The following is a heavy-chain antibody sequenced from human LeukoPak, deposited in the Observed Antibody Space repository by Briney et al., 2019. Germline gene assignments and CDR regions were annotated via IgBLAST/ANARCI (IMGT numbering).Heavy chain of an antibody. V-gene: IGHV4-39*01. CDR1: AGSISSRNHY. CDR2: IYYSGST. D-gene: IGHD3-10*01. CDR3: ARQSMMSGHLWYFDL. J-gene: IGHJ2*01. Sequence: KPSETLSFTCTVSAGSISSRNHYWRWIRQPPGKGLEWIGSIYYSGSTYYKPSLKSRVTISVDTSKNQFSLKLTSVTAAHTAMYFCARQSMMSGHLWYFDLWGGGTLGTVSS.